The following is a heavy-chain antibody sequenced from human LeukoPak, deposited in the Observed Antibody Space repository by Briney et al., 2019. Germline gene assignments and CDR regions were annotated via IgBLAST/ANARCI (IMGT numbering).Heavy chain of an antibody. Sequence: TLSLTCTVSGGSISRGGYHWSWIRQKPGKGLEWIGYIYYSGSTYYNPSLKSRVTISVDTSKNQFSLKLSSVTAADTAVYYCARTIRAPAHFDYWGQGTLVTVSS. D-gene: IGHD5-24*01. V-gene: IGHV4-31*03. CDR3: ARTIRAPAHFDY. J-gene: IGHJ4*02. CDR1: GGSISRGGYH. CDR2: IYYSGST.